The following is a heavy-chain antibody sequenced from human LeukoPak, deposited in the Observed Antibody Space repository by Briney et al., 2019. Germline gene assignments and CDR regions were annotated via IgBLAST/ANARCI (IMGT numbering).Heavy chain of an antibody. D-gene: IGHD3-10*01. Sequence: GGSLRLSCTAWEFTFSSNGRKWLRQAPGKGLDFIAYISSTGATIYYADSLKGRFTISRDNARNSLYLQMNSLRDEDTAVYFCARANSLLAPRVITCNYYWGQGTLVTVSS. V-gene: IGHV3-48*02. J-gene: IGHJ4*02. CDR1: EFTFSSNG. CDR2: ISSTGATI. CDR3: ARANSLLAPRVITCNYY.